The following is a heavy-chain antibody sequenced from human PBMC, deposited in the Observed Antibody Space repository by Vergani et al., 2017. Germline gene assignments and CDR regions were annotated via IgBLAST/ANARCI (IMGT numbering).Heavy chain of an antibody. Sequence: QLQLQESGPGLVKPSETLSLTCTVSGGSISSSSYYWGWIRQPPGKVLEWIGSIYYSGSTYYNPSLKSRVTISVDTSKNQFSLKLSSVTAADTAVYYCARETWVTTEWYYYGMDVWGQGTTVTVSS. CDR2: IYYSGST. D-gene: IGHD4-11*01. J-gene: IGHJ6*02. CDR1: GGSISSSSYY. V-gene: IGHV4-39*07. CDR3: ARETWVTTEWYYYGMDV.